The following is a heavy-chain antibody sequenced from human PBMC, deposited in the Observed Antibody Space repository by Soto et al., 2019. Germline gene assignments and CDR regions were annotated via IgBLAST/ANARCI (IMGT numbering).Heavy chain of an antibody. CDR2: IHSGGST. CDR3: AREGGDIGWFDP. D-gene: IGHD2-21*02. J-gene: IGHJ5*02. CDR1: GFTVSGNY. Sequence: GGSLRLSCAASGFTVSGNYMNWVRQAPGKGLEWVSVIHSGGSTYYADSGKGRFTISRDNSKNTLYLQMNSLRAEDTAVYYCAREGGDIGWFDPWGQGTLVTVSS. V-gene: IGHV3-53*01.